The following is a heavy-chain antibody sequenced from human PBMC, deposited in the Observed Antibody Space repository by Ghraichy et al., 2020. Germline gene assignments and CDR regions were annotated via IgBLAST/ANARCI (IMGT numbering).Heavy chain of an antibody. D-gene: IGHD6-19*01. CDR1: EFAFSNFA. Sequence: GGSLRLSCAASEFAFSNFAMSWVRQAPGKGLEWVSTITYNSGRTDYTDSVKGRFTISRDNSKNMLYLQMTSLTADDTAIYYCAKDLPNSGYFFDYWGQGTLVTVSS. CDR2: ITYNSGRT. J-gene: IGHJ4*02. V-gene: IGHV3-23*01. CDR3: AKDLPNSGYFFDY.